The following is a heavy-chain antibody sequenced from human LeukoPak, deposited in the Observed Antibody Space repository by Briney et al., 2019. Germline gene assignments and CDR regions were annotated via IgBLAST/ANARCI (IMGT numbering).Heavy chain of an antibody. J-gene: IGHJ4*02. V-gene: IGHV1-46*01. Sequence: ASVKVSCKASGYTFTSYYMHWVRQAPGQGLEWMGIINPSGGSTSYAHKFQGRVTMTRDTSTSTVYMELSNLRSEDTAVYYCAREPPDYYDSSGLDCWGQGTLVTVSS. D-gene: IGHD3-22*01. CDR1: GYTFTSYY. CDR2: INPSGGST. CDR3: AREPPDYYDSSGLDC.